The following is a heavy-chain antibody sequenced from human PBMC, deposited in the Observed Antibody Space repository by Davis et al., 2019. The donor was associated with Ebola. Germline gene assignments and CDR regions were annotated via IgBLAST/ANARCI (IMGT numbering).Heavy chain of an antibody. D-gene: IGHD3-3*01. V-gene: IGHV4-34*01. J-gene: IGHJ5*01. CDR3: ARGDDFWGSDWFDS. CDR1: GGSFSGYY. CDR2: INHSGST. Sequence: PGGSLRLSCAVYGGSFSGYYWSWIRQPPGKGLEWIGEINHSGSTNYNPSLKSRVTISVDTSKNQFSLKLSSVTAADTAVYYCARGDDFWGSDWFDSWGQGTLVTVSS.